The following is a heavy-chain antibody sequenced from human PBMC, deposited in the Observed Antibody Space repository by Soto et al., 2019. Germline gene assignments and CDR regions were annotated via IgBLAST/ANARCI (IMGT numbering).Heavy chain of an antibody. CDR2: IGTAGDT. V-gene: IGHV3-13*04. J-gene: IGHJ4*02. D-gene: IGHD5-12*01. Sequence: GGSLRLSCAASGFTFSSYNMHWVRQATGKGLEWVSAIGTAGDTYYPGSVKGRFTISRENAKNSLYLQMNSLRAGDTAVYYCARVGRLRFVDYWGQGTLVTISS. CDR1: GFTFSSYN. CDR3: ARVGRLRFVDY.